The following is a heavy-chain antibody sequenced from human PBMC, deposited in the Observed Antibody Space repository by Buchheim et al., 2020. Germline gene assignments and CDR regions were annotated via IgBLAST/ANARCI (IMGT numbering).Heavy chain of an antibody. Sequence: QVQLVESGGGVVQPGRSLRLSCAASGFTFSSYGMHWVRQAPGKGLEWVAVISYDGSDEYYADSVKGRFTISRDNSTSTVFLQMNGLRAEDTAVYYCAGDGGSSSDGSCYWGDYWGQGAL. J-gene: IGHJ4*02. CDR3: AGDGGSSSDGSCYWGDY. D-gene: IGHD2-15*01. CDR2: ISYDGSDE. CDR1: GFTFSSYG. V-gene: IGHV3-30*03.